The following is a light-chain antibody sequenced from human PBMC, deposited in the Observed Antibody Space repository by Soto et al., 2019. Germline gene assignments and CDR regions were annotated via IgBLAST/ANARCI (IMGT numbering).Light chain of an antibody. CDR2: QDT. V-gene: IGLV3-1*01. J-gene: IGLJ2*01. Sequence: SYELTQPPSVSVSPGQTTSIPCSGDRLGDTYACRYRQKPGQSPVLLIYQDTKRPSEIPERFSGSKSGNTATLTISGTQAMDEGDYYCQTWDSSIVTFGGGTKLTVL. CDR3: QTWDSSIVT. CDR1: RLGDTY.